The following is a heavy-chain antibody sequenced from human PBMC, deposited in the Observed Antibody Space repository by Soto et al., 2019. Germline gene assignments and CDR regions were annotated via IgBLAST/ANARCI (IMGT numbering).Heavy chain of an antibody. CDR1: GYSLTSYW. Sequence: GGSLKISCKGSGYSLTSYWISWGRQMPGKSLEWMGRIDPSDSHTNYSPSFQGHVTISADKSISTAYLQWSSLKASDTAMYYCARPGYSGYDADYYYYGMDVWGQGTTVTVSS. CDR3: ARPGYSGYDADYYYYGMDV. D-gene: IGHD5-12*01. V-gene: IGHV5-10-1*01. J-gene: IGHJ6*02. CDR2: IDPSDSHT.